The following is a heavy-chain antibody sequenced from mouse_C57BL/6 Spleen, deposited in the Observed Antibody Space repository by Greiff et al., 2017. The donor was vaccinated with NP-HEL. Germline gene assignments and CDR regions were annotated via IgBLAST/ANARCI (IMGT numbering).Heavy chain of an antibody. CDR2: IYPGSGST. CDR1: GYTFTSYW. D-gene: IGHD2-2*01. Sequence: VQLQQSGAELVKPGASVKMSCKASGYTFTSYWITWVKQRPGQGLEWIGDIYPGSGSTNYNEKFKSKATLTVDTSSSTAYMQLSSLTSEDSAVYYCARRRGDGYGGGFAYWGQGTLVTVSA. CDR3: ARRRGDGYGGGFAY. V-gene: IGHV1-55*01. J-gene: IGHJ3*01.